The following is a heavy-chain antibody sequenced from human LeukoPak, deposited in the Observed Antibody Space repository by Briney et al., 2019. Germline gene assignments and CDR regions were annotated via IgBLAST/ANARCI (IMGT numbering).Heavy chain of an antibody. CDR1: GGSFSGYY. CDR2: INHSGST. V-gene: IGHV4-34*01. CDR3: ARGYCSSTNCYVSGDAFDI. D-gene: IGHD2-2*01. Sequence: SETLSLTCAVYGGSFSGYYWSWIRQPPGKGLEWIGEINHSGSTNYNPSLKSRVTISVDTSKNQFSPKLSSVTAADTAVYYCARGYCSSTNCYVSGDAFDIWGQGTMVTVSS. J-gene: IGHJ3*02.